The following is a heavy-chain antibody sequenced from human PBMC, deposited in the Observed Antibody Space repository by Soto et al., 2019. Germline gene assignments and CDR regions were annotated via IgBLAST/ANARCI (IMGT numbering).Heavy chain of an antibody. J-gene: IGHJ5*02. CDR1: GDSVSSYT. V-gene: IGHV1-69*01. CDR3: AREGARTSCSGDHCQQLYNWIDP. D-gene: IGHD2-21*01. Sequence: QVQLVQSGAEVKQPGSSVRVSCKASGDSVSSYTITWVRQAPGQGLEWLGGIIPIFGSTTYAQKFQDRVTLTADESTTTAYMELSRLTSEDTAVYYCAREGARTSCSGDHCQQLYNWIDPWGQGTLVTVSS. CDR2: IIPIFGST.